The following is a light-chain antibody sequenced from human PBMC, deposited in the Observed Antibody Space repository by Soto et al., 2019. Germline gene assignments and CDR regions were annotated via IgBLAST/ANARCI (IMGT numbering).Light chain of an antibody. V-gene: IGLV1-40*01. CDR3: PSYDSSLSAVV. CDR1: SSNIGAVYD. CDR2: NNN. Sequence: QSVLTQPPSVSGAPGQRVTISCTGSSSNIGAVYDVHWYQQVPGTAPRLLISNNNNRPSGVPDRFSGYKSGTSASLDITGLQPDDEADYYCPSYDSSLSAVVFGGGTQLTVL. J-gene: IGLJ2*01.